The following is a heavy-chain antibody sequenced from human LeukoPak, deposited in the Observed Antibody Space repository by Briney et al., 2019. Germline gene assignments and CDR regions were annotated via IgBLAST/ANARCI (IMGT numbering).Heavy chain of an antibody. CDR3: AKAEGYSSGWYPG. CDR2: ISWNSGDI. V-gene: IGHV3-9*01. D-gene: IGHD6-19*01. CDR1: GFTFDDYA. Sequence: PGGSLRLSCAASGFTFDDYAMHWLRQAPGKGLEWVSGISWNSGDIGYADSVKGRFTISRDNAKNSLYLQMNSLRAEDTALYYCAKAEGYSSGWYPGWGQGTLVTVSS. J-gene: IGHJ4*02.